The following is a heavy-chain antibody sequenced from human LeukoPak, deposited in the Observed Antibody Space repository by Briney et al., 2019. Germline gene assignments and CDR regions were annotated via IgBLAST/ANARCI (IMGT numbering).Heavy chain of an antibody. CDR2: ISGSGGST. CDR3: AKTATAMARGYFDY. J-gene: IGHJ4*02. CDR1: GFTVSSNY. V-gene: IGHV3-23*01. D-gene: IGHD5-18*01. Sequence: GGSLRLSCAASGFTVSSNYMSWVRQAPGKGLEWVSAISGSGGSTYYADSVKGRFTISRDNSKNTLYLQMNSLRAEDTAVYYCAKTATAMARGYFDYWGQGTLVTVSS.